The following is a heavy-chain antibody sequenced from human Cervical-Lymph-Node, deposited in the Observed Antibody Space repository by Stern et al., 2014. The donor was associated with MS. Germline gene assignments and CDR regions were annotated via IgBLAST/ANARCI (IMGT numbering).Heavy chain of an antibody. CDR2: IGSRGSSV. CDR3: ARGPHYGDKRNWFDP. V-gene: IGHV3-11*01. D-gene: IGHD4-17*01. J-gene: IGHJ5*02. Sequence: VQLVESGGGLVTPGGSLRLSCEASGFSFSDYYMSWIRQAPGKGLEWLSYIGSRGSSVYYAESVKGRFTISRDNARNSLFLQMDSLRSEDTALYYCARGPHYGDKRNWFDPWGQGILVTVSS. CDR1: GFSFSDYY.